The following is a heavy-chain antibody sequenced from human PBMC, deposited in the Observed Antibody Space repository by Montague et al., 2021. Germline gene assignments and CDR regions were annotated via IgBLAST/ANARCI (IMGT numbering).Heavy chain of an antibody. D-gene: IGHD3-22*01. J-gene: IGHJ5*02. Sequence: SETLSLTCSGSGDSVRCGIYHWGWIRQSPGKGLEWIGYICDGGSATYKTSLGSRVTMSLDTSSNQFSLNLRSATAADTAVYYCAAYYYGGGGRGSWGQGTLVTVSS. CDR3: AAYYYGGGGRGS. CDR1: GDSVRCGIYH. CDR2: ICDGGSA. V-gene: IGHV4-61*01.